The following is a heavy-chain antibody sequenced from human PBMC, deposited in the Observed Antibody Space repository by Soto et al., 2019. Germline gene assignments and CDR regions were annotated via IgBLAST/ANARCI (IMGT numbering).Heavy chain of an antibody. D-gene: IGHD3-9*01. CDR2: IFASSTTI. CDR3: ASDKDWAFDY. Sequence: EVQLVESGGGLVQPGGSLRLSCVAAGFTFSRYSMVWVRQAPGKGLEWIAYIFASSTTIHYADSVKGRFTVSRDNTQNSLFLLMNSLRAEDTTIYYCASDKDWAFDYWGQGTQVIVSS. V-gene: IGHV3-48*04. CDR1: GFTFSRYS. J-gene: IGHJ4*02.